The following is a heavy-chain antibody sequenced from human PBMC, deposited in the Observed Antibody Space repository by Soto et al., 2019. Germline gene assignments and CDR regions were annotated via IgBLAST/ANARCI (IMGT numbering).Heavy chain of an antibody. V-gene: IGHV3-23*01. D-gene: IGHD3-10*01. CDR2: VSGGRA. CDR1: GFTFSIYA. Sequence: EVELRQSGGGLVQPGGSLRLSCAASGFTFSIYAMSWVRQAPGKGLQWVSAVSGGRAYYADSVKGRFTISRDNSQSTLYLQMNRLRAEDTAIYSCAKDVRGRWFGEIDYWGQGALVTVSS. J-gene: IGHJ4*02. CDR3: AKDVRGRWFGEIDY.